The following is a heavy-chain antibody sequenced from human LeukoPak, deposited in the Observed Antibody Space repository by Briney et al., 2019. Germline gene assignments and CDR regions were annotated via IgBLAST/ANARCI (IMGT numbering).Heavy chain of an antibody. J-gene: IGHJ4*02. D-gene: IGHD1-14*01. CDR3: ASGSPESILHY. CDR1: GGTFSSYA. Sequence: RASVKVSCKASGGTFSSYAISWVRQAPGQGLEWMGRIIPILGIANYAQKFRGRVTITADKSTSTAYMELSSLRSEDTAVYYCASGSPESILHYWGQGTLVTVSS. CDR2: IIPILGIA. V-gene: IGHV1-69*04.